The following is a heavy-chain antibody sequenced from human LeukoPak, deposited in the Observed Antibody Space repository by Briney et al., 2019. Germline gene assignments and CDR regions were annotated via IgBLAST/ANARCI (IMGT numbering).Heavy chain of an antibody. CDR1: GFTFDDYG. Sequence: GGSLRLSCAASGFTFDDYGMSWVRQAPGKGLEWVSGINWNGGSTGYADSVKGRFTISRDNAKNSLYLQINSLRAGDTAVYYCARVGAARYYYYYMDVWGKGTTVTVSS. J-gene: IGHJ6*03. CDR3: ARVGAARYYYYYMDV. CDR2: INWNGGST. D-gene: IGHD2-15*01. V-gene: IGHV3-20*04.